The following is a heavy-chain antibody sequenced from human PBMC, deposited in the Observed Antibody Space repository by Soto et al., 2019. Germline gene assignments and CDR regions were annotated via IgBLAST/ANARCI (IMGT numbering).Heavy chain of an antibody. CDR3: AREVQVHTPAFVY. V-gene: IGHV1-69*19. Sequence: QVQLVQSGAEMKKPGSSVKVSCQSSGGTFNTYAMNWVRQDPGQGPEWMGDISPMFGAANYAPKFQGRVTITADVSTGTSYMQLSSLTSEATALYFCAREVQVHTPAFVYWGQGTLVTVSS. CDR2: ISPMFGAA. J-gene: IGHJ4*02. CDR1: GGTFNTYA. D-gene: IGHD3-10*01.